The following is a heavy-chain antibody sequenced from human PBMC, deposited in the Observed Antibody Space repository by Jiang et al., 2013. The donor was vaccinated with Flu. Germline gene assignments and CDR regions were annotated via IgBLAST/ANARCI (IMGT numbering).Heavy chain of an antibody. CDR2: IYYSGST. CDR3: ASQDYDSSGYYYGRESDY. J-gene: IGHJ4*02. D-gene: IGHD3-22*01. Sequence: GLVKPSETLSLTCTVSGGSISSSSYYWGWIRQPPGKGLEWIGSIYYSGSTYYNPSLKSRVTISVDTSKNQFSLKLSSVTAADTAVYYCASQDYDSSGYYYGRESDYWGQGTLVTVSS. V-gene: IGHV4-39*01. CDR1: GGSISSSSYY.